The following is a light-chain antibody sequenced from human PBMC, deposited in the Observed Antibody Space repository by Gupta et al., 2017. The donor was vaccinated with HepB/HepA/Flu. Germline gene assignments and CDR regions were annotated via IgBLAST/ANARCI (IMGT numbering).Light chain of an antibody. CDR1: SSNIGAGYD. Sequence: QSVLTQPPSVSGAPGHRVTLSCTACSSNIGAGYDVHWYQQLPGTAPKLLIYGNSNRPSGVPDRFSGSKSGTSASLAITGLQAEDEADYYCQSYDSSLSGVLFGGGTKLTVL. CDR3: QSYDSSLSGVL. CDR2: GNS. J-gene: IGLJ2*01. V-gene: IGLV1-40*01.